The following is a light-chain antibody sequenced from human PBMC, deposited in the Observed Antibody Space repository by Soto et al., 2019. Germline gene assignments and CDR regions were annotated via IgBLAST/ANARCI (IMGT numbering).Light chain of an antibody. V-gene: IGLV1-40*01. CDR2: GNS. CDR3: QSYASSLSAL. J-gene: IGLJ3*02. CDR1: SSNIGAGYD. Sequence: QSVLTQPPSVSGAPGQRVTISCTGSSSNIGAGYDVHWYQQLPGTAPKLLIYGNSNRPSGVPDRFSGSKSGTSASLAITGLQPEDEADYYCQSYASSLSALFGGGTKATVL.